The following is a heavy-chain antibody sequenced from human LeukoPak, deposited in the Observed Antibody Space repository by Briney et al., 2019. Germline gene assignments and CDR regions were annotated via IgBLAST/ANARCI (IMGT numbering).Heavy chain of an antibody. V-gene: IGHV3-74*01. Sequence: GGSLRLSCETAGFTFSSYVMHWVRRTPGKGLVWVSRISHDGFISYADSVKGRFTISRDNAKNTLYLQMNSLRAEDTAVYYCARDRMVRGVGGYYFDYWGQGTLVTVSS. CDR3: ARDRMVRGVGGYYFDY. CDR1: GFTFSSYV. CDR2: ISHDGFI. J-gene: IGHJ4*02. D-gene: IGHD3-10*01.